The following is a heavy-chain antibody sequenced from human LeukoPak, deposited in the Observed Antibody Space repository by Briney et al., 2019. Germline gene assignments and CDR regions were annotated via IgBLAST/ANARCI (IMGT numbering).Heavy chain of an antibody. J-gene: IGHJ3*02. Sequence: GGSLRLSCAASGFTFDDYGMSWVRQAPGKGLEWVSGINWNGGSTGYADSVKGRFTISRDNAKNSLYLQMNSLRAEDTAVYYCAKDVVTMIVGAFDIWGQGTMVTVSS. CDR3: AKDVVTMIVGAFDI. CDR1: GFTFDDYG. V-gene: IGHV3-20*04. CDR2: INWNGGST. D-gene: IGHD3-22*01.